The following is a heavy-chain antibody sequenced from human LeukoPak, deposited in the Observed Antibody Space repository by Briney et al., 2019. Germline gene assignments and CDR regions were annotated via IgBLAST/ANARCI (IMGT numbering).Heavy chain of an antibody. V-gene: IGHV3-23*01. J-gene: IGHJ4*02. CDR1: GFTVTNYA. Sequence: GGSLRLSCAASGFTVTNYALTWVRQAPGRGLEWVSSISGRGPYYADSVKGRFSISRDNYKNTVYLQMNSLRVEDTAVYYCARDEKKYCSGGTCPAYFDYWGQGTLVTVSS. CDR2: ISGRGP. D-gene: IGHD2-15*01. CDR3: ARDEKKYCSGGTCPAYFDY.